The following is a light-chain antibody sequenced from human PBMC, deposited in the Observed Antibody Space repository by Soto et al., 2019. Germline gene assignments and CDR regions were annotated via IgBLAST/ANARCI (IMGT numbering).Light chain of an antibody. V-gene: IGLV2-14*01. CDR3: SSYTRSSTHWV. CDR1: SSDVGGYNY. Sequence: QSALTQPASVSGSPGQSITISCTGTSSDVGGYNYVSWYQQHPGKAPKLMIYEVSNRPSGVSNRFSGSKSGNTASLTISGLQAEDEADSYCSSYTRSSTHWVFGGGTKLTVL. CDR2: EVS. J-gene: IGLJ3*02.